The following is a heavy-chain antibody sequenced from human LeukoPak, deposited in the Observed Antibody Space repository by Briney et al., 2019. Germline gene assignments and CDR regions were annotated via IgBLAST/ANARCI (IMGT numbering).Heavy chain of an antibody. D-gene: IGHD3-3*01. J-gene: IGHJ4*02. V-gene: IGHV3-23*01. CDR1: GFTVSSNY. CDR2: ISGSGGST. CDR3: AKATYDFWSGYYGE. Sequence: PGGSLRLSCAASGFTVSSNYMSWVRQAPGKGLEWVSAISGSGGSTYYADSVKGRFTISRDNAKNSLYLQMNSLRAEDTALYYCAKATYDFWSGYYGEWGQGTLVTVSS.